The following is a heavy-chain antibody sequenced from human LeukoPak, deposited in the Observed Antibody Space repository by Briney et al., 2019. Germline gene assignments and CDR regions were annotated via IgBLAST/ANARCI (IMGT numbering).Heavy chain of an antibody. D-gene: IGHD3-10*01. Sequence: SETLSLTCTVSGGSISSYYWSWIRRPPGKGLEWIGYIYYSGSTNYNPSLKSRVTISVDTSKNQFSLKLSSVTAADTAVYYCARPNSRSYYYGSVGYFDYWGQGTLVTVSS. J-gene: IGHJ4*02. V-gene: IGHV4-59*12. CDR3: ARPNSRSYYYGSVGYFDY. CDR1: GGSISSYY. CDR2: IYYSGST.